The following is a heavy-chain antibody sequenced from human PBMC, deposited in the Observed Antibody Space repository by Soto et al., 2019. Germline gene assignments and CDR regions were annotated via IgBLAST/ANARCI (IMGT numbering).Heavy chain of an antibody. Sequence: TLSLTGTVPGGSISSGGYYWSWIRQHPGKSLEWIGYIYYSGSTYYNPSLKSRVTISVDTSKNQFSLKLSSVTAADTAVYYCARGRVGCSSTSCYAVAFDIWGQGTMVTVSS. V-gene: IGHV4-31*03. J-gene: IGHJ3*02. CDR3: ARGRVGCSSTSCYAVAFDI. CDR1: GGSISSGGYY. CDR2: IYYSGST. D-gene: IGHD2-2*01.